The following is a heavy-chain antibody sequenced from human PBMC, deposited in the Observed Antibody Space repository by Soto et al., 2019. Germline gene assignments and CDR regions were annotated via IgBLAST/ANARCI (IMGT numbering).Heavy chain of an antibody. CDR3: ARGRGYSGDDHYYYFDMDV. Sequence: SVKVYCKASGGTFNNYPITWVRQAPGEGLEWMGGSIPIFGTANYAQKFQGRVTISVDESTSTAYMELSSLRSEDTAVYYCARGRGYSGDDHYYYFDMDVWGQGTTVTVSS. D-gene: IGHD5-12*01. V-gene: IGHV1-69*13. CDR2: SIPIFGTA. J-gene: IGHJ6*02. CDR1: GGTFNNYP.